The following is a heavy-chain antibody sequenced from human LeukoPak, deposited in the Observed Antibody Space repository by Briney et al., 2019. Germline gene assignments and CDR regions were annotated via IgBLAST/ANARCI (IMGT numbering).Heavy chain of an antibody. CDR2: ISDSDNSI. D-gene: IGHD6-6*01. V-gene: IGHV3-23*01. CDR1: GFSFSSYA. CDR3: ARDPARYSSSNWFDP. Sequence: PGGSLRLSCAASGFSFSSYAMSWVRQAPGKGLEWVSGISDSDNSIYYADSVKGRFTISRDNSRNTLYLQMNSLRAEDTAVYYCARDPARYSSSNWFDPRGQGTLVTVSS. J-gene: IGHJ5*02.